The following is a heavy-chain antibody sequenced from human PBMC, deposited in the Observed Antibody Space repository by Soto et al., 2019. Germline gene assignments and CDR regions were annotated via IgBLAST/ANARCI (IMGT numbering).Heavy chain of an antibody. V-gene: IGHV4-59*01. CDR1: GASISSSY. Sequence: SETLSLTCTVSGASISSSYWSWIRQSPGKGLEWIGYVYYSGSTNYNPSLKSRVTISVDTSKNQFSLKLSSVTAADTAVYYCARGYYDTSGQSNTFDIWGQGTMVTVSS. J-gene: IGHJ3*02. D-gene: IGHD3-22*01. CDR2: VYYSGST. CDR3: ARGYYDTSGQSNTFDI.